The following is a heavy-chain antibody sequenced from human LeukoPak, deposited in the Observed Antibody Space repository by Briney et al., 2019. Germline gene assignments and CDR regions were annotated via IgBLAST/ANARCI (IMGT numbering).Heavy chain of an antibody. CDR2: NYNRGST. V-gene: IGHV4-39*01. D-gene: IGHD2-21*02. CDR1: GASISSSAYG. CDR3: ARLETSVTEHNWFDP. J-gene: IGHJ5*02. Sequence: SETLSLTCTVSGASISSSAYGWGWIRQPPGKGLEWIGRVGGSNYNRGSTYYNPSLKSRVTIHVDTSKDQFSLKLSSVTAADTAVYYCARLETSVTEHNWFDPWGQGTLVTVSS.